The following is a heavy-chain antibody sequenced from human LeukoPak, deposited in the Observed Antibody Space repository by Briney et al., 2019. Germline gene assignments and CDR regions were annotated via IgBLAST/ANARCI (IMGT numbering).Heavy chain of an antibody. V-gene: IGHV3-7*01. J-gene: IGHJ4*02. CDR2: INQDGSAK. D-gene: IGHD1-1*01. CDR3: ARSPTTGTTDF. CDR1: GFTLSSHW. Sequence: GGSLRLSCAASGFTLSSHWMTWVRQAPGKGLEWVANINQDGSAKYYVDSVKGRFTISRDNAKNSMYLQMNSLRAEDTAVCYCARSPTTGTTDFWGQGTLVTVSS.